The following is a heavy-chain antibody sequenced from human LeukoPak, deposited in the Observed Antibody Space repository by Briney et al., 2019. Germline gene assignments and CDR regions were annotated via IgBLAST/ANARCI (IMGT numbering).Heavy chain of an antibody. J-gene: IGHJ4*02. CDR2: IYYSGST. V-gene: IGHV4-59*01. Sequence: SETLSLTCTVSGGSISSYYWSWIRQPPGKGLEWIGYIYYSGSTNYNPSLKSRVTISVDTSKNQFSLKLSSVTAADTAVYYCARVRYRYSSGWSPFDYWGQGTLVTVSS. CDR1: GGSISSYY. CDR3: ARVRYRYSSGWSPFDY. D-gene: IGHD6-19*01.